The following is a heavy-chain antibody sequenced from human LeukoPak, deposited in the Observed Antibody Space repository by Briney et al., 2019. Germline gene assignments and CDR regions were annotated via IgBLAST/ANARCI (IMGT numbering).Heavy chain of an antibody. D-gene: IGHD3-22*01. V-gene: IGHV3-23*01. Sequence: GGSLRLSCAASGFTFSSYAMSWVRQAPGKGLEWVSAISGSGGSTYYADSVKGRFTISRDNSKNTLYLQMNSLRAEDTAVYYCAKSPVGDYYYDSSGYYPNWFDPWGQGTLVTVSS. J-gene: IGHJ5*02. CDR1: GFTFSSYA. CDR3: AKSPVGDYYYDSSGYYPNWFDP. CDR2: ISGSGGST.